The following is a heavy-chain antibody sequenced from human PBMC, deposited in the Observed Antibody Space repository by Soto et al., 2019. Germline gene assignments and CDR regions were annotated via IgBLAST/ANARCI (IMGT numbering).Heavy chain of an antibody. V-gene: IGHV4-59*11. CDR2: IDYVGST. J-gene: IGHJ4*02. Sequence: SETRARGCMVSGDSINSRYWSWIRQPPGKGLEWIGYIDYVGSTNYAPSLQSRVTMSVDTSKNQVSLKLRYVTAADTAVYYCVRQRGNYFDFWGQGTLVTVSS. CDR1: GDSINSRY. D-gene: IGHD3-10*01. CDR3: VRQRGNYFDF.